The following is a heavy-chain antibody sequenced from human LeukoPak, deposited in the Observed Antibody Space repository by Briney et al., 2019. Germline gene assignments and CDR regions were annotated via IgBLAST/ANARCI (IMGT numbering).Heavy chain of an antibody. Sequence: SETLSLTCAVYGGSFSGYYWSWIRQPPGKGLEWIGEINHSGSTNYNPSLKSRVTISVDTSKNQFSLKLSSVTAADTAVYYCARAGYSSSWYVRFWFDPWGQGTLVTASS. V-gene: IGHV4-34*01. CDR2: INHSGST. CDR3: ARAGYSSSWYVRFWFDP. CDR1: GGSFSGYY. J-gene: IGHJ5*02. D-gene: IGHD6-13*01.